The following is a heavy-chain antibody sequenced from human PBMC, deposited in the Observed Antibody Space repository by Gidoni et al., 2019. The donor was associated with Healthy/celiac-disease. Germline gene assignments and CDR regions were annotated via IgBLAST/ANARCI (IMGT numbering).Heavy chain of an antibody. J-gene: IGHJ3*02. Sequence: EVQLVESGGGLVQPGGSLRISCSASGFTFSSYAMHWVRQAPGKGLEYVSAISSNGGSTYYADSVKGRFTISRDNSKNTLYLQMSSLRAEDTAVYYCVKDRGSGLGRNDAFDIWGQGTMVTVSS. CDR2: ISSNGGST. D-gene: IGHD3-10*01. CDR3: VKDRGSGLGRNDAFDI. CDR1: GFTFSSYA. V-gene: IGHV3-64D*06.